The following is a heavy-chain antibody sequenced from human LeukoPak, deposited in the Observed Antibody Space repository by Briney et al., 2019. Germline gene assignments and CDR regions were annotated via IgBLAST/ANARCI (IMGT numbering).Heavy chain of an antibody. D-gene: IGHD2-15*01. CDR3: ARAPSRILSYFDY. Sequence: GGSLRLSCAASGFTFSNYAMHWVRQAPGKGLEWVAVISYDGSNKYYADSVKGRFTISRDNSKNTLYLQMNSLRAEDTAVYYCARAPSRILSYFDYWGQGTLVTVSS. V-gene: IGHV3-30*01. J-gene: IGHJ4*02. CDR1: GFTFSNYA. CDR2: ISYDGSNK.